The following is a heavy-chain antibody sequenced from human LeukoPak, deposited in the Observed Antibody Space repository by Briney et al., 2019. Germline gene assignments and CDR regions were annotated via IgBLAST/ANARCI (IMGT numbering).Heavy chain of an antibody. CDR3: ARQKIVTKSPIDY. V-gene: IGHV3-11*01. Sequence: GGSLRLSCEASGFTFSDYYMSWIRQAPGKGLEWLSYISTTGSTISYADSVKGRFTVSRDNAKSSLYLQMKGLRAEDTAAYYCARQKIVTKSPIDYWGQGTLVTVSS. D-gene: IGHD4-11*01. CDR2: ISTTGSTI. CDR1: GFTFSDYY. J-gene: IGHJ4*02.